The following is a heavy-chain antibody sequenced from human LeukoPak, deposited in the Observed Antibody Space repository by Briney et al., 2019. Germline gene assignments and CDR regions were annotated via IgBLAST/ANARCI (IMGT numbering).Heavy chain of an antibody. CDR1: GGSISSGGYY. CDR3: ARDWQGSGSYRGGLKFDP. V-gene: IGHV4-31*03. Sequence: SQTLSLTCTVSGGSISSGGYYWSWIRQHPGKGLEWIGYIYYSGSTYYNPSLKSRVTISVDTSKNQFSLKLSSVTAADTAVYYCARDWQGSGSYRGGLKFDPWGQGTLVTVSS. CDR2: IYYSGST. D-gene: IGHD3-10*01. J-gene: IGHJ5*02.